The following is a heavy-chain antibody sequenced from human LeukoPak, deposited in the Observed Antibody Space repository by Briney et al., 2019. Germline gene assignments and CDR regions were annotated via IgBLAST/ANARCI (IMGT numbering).Heavy chain of an antibody. CDR3: AREWNYYGSGIMDV. Sequence: GGSLRLSCAASGLTFSSYWMSWVRQAPGKGLEWVANIKQDGGEKYYVGSVKGRFTVSRDNAKNSLYLQMSSLRAEDTAVYYCAREWNYYGSGIMDVWGKGTTVTVSS. CDR1: GLTFSSYW. CDR2: IKQDGGEK. V-gene: IGHV3-7*01. J-gene: IGHJ6*04. D-gene: IGHD3-10*01.